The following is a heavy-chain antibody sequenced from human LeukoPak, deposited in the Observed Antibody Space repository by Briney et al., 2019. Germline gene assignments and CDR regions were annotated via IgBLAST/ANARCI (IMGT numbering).Heavy chain of an antibody. Sequence: GGSLRLSCAASGFTVSTNYMSGVRQTPGKGLEWVSAISGSGGSTYYADSVKGRFTISRDNSKNTLYLQMNSLRAEDTAVYYCARDRRGSGDYYFDYWGQGTLVTVSS. CDR2: ISGSGGST. CDR3: ARDRRGSGDYYFDY. J-gene: IGHJ4*02. CDR1: GFTVSTNY. D-gene: IGHD3-10*01. V-gene: IGHV3-23*01.